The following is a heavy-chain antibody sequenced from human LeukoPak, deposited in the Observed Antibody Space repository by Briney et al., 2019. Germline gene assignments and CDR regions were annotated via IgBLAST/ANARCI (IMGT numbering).Heavy chain of an antibody. CDR2: ISSSSSTI. Sequence: GGSLRLSCAASGFTFSNYSMNWVRQAPGKGLEWVSYISSSSSTIYYADSVKGRFTISRDNAKNSLYLQMNSLRAEDTAVYYCARARGVAYYYYMDVWGKGTTVTVSS. D-gene: IGHD2-15*01. CDR1: GFTFSNYS. J-gene: IGHJ6*03. CDR3: ARARGVAYYYYMDV. V-gene: IGHV3-48*01.